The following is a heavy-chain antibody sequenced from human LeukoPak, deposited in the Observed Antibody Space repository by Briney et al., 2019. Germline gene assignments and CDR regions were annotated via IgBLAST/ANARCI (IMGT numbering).Heavy chain of an antibody. Sequence: ASVNVSCKASGYTFTSYGISWVRQAPGQGLEWMGWISAYNGNTNYAQKLQGRVTMTTDTSTSTAYMELRSLRSDDTAVYYCARAQWGYYYDSSGYYFWGQGTLVTVSS. CDR2: ISAYNGNT. D-gene: IGHD3-22*01. CDR3: ARAQWGYYYDSSGYYF. CDR1: GYTFTSYG. J-gene: IGHJ4*02. V-gene: IGHV1-18*01.